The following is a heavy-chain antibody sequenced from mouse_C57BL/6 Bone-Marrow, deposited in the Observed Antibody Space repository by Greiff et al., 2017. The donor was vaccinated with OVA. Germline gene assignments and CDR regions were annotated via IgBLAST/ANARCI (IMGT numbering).Heavy chain of an antibody. CDR1: GYTFTSYG. CDR2: IYPRSGNT. Sequence: VQLQQSGAELARPGASVKLSCKASGYTFTSYGISWVKQRTGQGLEWIGEIYPRSGNTYYNEKFKGKATLTADKSSSTAYMELRSLTSEDSAVYFCANYFSSTWYFDVWGTGTTLTVSS. V-gene: IGHV1-81*01. D-gene: IGHD1-1*01. J-gene: IGHJ1*03. CDR3: ANYFSSTWYFDV.